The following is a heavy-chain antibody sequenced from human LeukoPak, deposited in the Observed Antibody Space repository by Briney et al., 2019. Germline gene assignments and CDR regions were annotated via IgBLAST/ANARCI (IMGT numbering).Heavy chain of an antibody. V-gene: IGHV4-38-2*02. CDR2: IYHSGST. CDR1: GGSVSSGYY. J-gene: IGHJ5*02. Sequence: ETVSLTCSVSGGSVSSGYYWGWIRQPPGKGLEWVGSIYHSGSTYYNPSLKSRVTISVDTSKNQFSLKLSSVTAADTAVYYCARIGSGSYRGYWFDPWGQGTLVTVSS. CDR3: ARIGSGSYRGYWFDP. D-gene: IGHD3-10*01.